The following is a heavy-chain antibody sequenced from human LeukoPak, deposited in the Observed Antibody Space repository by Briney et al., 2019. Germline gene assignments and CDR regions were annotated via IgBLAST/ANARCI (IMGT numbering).Heavy chain of an antibody. CDR2: ISSSGSTI. CDR3: ARGAIFGVLKGIDAFDI. Sequence: GGSLRLSCAASGFTLSDYYMSWIRQAPGKGLEWVSYISSSGSTIYYADSVKGRFTISRDNAKNSLYLQMNSLRAEDTAVYYCARGAIFGVLKGIDAFDIWGQGTMVTVSS. V-gene: IGHV3-11*04. CDR1: GFTLSDYY. J-gene: IGHJ3*02. D-gene: IGHD3-3*01.